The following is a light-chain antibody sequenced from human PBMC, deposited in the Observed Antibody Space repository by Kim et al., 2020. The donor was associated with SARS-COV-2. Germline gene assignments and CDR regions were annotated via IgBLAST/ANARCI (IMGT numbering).Light chain of an antibody. CDR1: SSNIGSNT. Sequence: GQRVTISCSGSSSNIGSNTVNWYQQLPGTAPKLLIDINNQRPSGVPDRFSGSKSGTSASLAISGLQSEDEADYYCATWDDSLNGWVFGGGTQLTVL. J-gene: IGLJ3*02. CDR3: ATWDDSLNGWV. V-gene: IGLV1-44*01. CDR2: INN.